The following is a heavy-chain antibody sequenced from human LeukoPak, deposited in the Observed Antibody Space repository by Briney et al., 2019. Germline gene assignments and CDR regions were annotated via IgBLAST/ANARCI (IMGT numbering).Heavy chain of an antibody. J-gene: IGHJ4*02. CDR3: ARMGYYDSSGYTWDY. D-gene: IGHD3-22*01. Sequence: SETLSLTCAVYGGSFSGYYWSWIRQPPGKGLEWIGEINHSGSTNYNPSLKSRVTISVDTSKNQFSLKLSSVTAADTAVYYCARMGYYDSSGYTWDYWGQGTLVTVSS. CDR1: GGSFSGYY. CDR2: INHSGST. V-gene: IGHV4-34*01.